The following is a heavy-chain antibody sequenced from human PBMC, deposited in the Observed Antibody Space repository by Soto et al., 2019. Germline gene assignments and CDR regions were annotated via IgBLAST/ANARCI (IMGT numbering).Heavy chain of an antibody. Sequence: EVQLVESGGGLVQPGGSLRLSCAASGFTFSTHWMTWVRQPPGKGLEWVANIKEDGNEKYYVDSVKGRFTISRDNAKNSLYLQMSSLRAEDTAVYYCARVGSSWSNWFDPWGQGTLVTVSS. V-gene: IGHV3-7*03. CDR2: IKEDGNEK. J-gene: IGHJ5*02. CDR3: ARVGSSWSNWFDP. CDR1: GFTFSTHW. D-gene: IGHD6-13*01.